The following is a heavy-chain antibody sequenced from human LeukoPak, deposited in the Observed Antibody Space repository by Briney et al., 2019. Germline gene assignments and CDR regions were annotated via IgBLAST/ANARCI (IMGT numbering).Heavy chain of an antibody. CDR3: ARDSGEVPDY. CDR1: GYTFSSHG. J-gene: IGHJ4*02. V-gene: IGHV1-2*02. Sequence: ASVKVSCKASGYTFSSHGVSWVRQAPGQGLEWMGWINPNNGGTKYAQNFQGRVTMTRDTSISTAYMELDRLRFDDTAVYYCARDSGEVPDYWGQGTLVTVSS. D-gene: IGHD3-10*01. CDR2: INPNNGGT.